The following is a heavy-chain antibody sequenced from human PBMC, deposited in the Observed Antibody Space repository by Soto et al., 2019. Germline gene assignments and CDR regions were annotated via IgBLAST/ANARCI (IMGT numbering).Heavy chain of an antibody. CDR3: ARDFNDVVVVVASRVRSWFDP. V-gene: IGHV3-33*01. Sequence: GGSLRLSCAASGFTFSSYGMHWVRQAPGKGLEWVAVIWYDGSNKYYADSVKGRFTISRENSKNTLYLQMNSLRAEDTAVYYCARDFNDVVVVVASRVRSWFDPWGQGTLVTVSS. D-gene: IGHD2-15*01. CDR1: GFTFSSYG. CDR2: IWYDGSNK. J-gene: IGHJ5*02.